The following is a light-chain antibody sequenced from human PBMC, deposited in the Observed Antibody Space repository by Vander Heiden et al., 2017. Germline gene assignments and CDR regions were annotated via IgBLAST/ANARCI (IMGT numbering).Light chain of an antibody. V-gene: IGKV1-9*01. Sequence: IQLTQSPSSLSASVGDRVTITCRASQGIMSYLAWYQQKPGKAPKVLIYAASTVQSGVPSRFGGSGSGTDFTLTISSLQPEDFATYYCQQLSSYPLTFGGGTKVEIK. CDR3: QQLSSYPLT. CDR2: AAS. CDR1: QGIMSY. J-gene: IGKJ4*01.